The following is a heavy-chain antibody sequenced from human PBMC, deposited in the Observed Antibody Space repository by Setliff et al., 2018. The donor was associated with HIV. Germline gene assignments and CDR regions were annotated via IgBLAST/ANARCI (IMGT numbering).Heavy chain of an antibody. CDR2: INPTGGST. V-gene: IGHV1-46*01. CDR1: GYSFTNHY. Sequence: ASVKVSCKPSGYSFTNHYMHWVRQAPGQGLEWMGVINPTGGSTRNTQKFQGRVAMTRDTSTNTVYMELSSLRSEDTAVYYCARKYSYGYGQGFDYWGQGTLVTVSS. J-gene: IGHJ4*02. CDR3: ARKYSYGYGQGFDY. D-gene: IGHD5-18*01.